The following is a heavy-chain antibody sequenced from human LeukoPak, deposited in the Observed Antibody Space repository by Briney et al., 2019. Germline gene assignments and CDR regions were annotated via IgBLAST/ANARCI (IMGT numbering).Heavy chain of an antibody. J-gene: IGHJ4*02. V-gene: IGHV1-69*05. CDR3: ARDRHPDIVVVPAAPDY. D-gene: IGHD2-2*01. Sequence: SVKVSCKASGGTFSSYAISWVRQAPGQGLEWMGGIIPIFGTANYAQKFQGRVTITTDESTSTAYMELSSLRSEDTAVYYCARDRHPDIVVVPAAPDYWGQGTLVTVSS. CDR1: GGTFSSYA. CDR2: IIPIFGTA.